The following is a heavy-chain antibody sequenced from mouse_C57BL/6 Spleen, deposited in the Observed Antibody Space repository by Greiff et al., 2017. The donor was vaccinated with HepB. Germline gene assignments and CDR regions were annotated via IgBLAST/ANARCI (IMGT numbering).Heavy chain of an antibody. CDR3: ARDKMPSYYFDY. Sequence: EVKLMESGGGLVKPGGSLKLSCAASGFTFSSYAMSWVRQTPEKRLEWVATISDGGSYTYYPDNVKGRFTISRDNAKNNLYLQMSHLKSEDTAMYYCARDKMPSYYFDYWGQGTTLTVSS. CDR2: ISDGGSYT. J-gene: IGHJ2*01. V-gene: IGHV5-4*01. CDR1: GFTFSSYA.